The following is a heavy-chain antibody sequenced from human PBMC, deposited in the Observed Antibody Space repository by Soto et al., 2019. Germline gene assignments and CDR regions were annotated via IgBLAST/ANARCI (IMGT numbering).Heavy chain of an antibody. CDR2: IWYDGSNK. Sequence: QVQLVESGGGVVQPGRSLRLSCAASGFTFSSYGMHWVRQAPGKGLEWVAVIWYDGSNKYYADSVKGRFTISRDNSKNTLYLQMNSLRAEDTAVYYCARDQVVPPRNFDYWGQGTLVTVSS. D-gene: IGHD2-2*01. CDR1: GFTFSSYG. V-gene: IGHV3-33*01. CDR3: ARDQVVPPRNFDY. J-gene: IGHJ4*02.